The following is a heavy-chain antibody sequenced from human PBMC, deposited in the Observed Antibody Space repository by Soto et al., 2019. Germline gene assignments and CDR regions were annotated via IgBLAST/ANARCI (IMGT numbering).Heavy chain of an antibody. CDR3: ARDRGGGGDYAPYDL. J-gene: IGHJ5*02. D-gene: IGHD4-17*01. V-gene: IGHV1-18*01. CDR2: ITPHNGNT. Sequence: ASVKVSCKASGYTFSSYGITWVRQAPGQGPEWMGWITPHNGNTNYAHKLQGRVTLTTDTSTTTAYMELRSLRSDDTAVYYCARDRGGGGDYAPYDLWGQGTLVTVSS. CDR1: GYTFSSYG.